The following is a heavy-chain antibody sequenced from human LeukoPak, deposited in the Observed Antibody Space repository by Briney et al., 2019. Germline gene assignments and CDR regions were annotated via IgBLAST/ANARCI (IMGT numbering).Heavy chain of an antibody. V-gene: IGHV3-23*01. CDR2: ISGSGGST. Sequence: GGSLRLSCAASGFTFSSYAMSWVRQAPGKGLGWVSAISGSGGSTYYADSVKGRFTISRDNSKNTLYLQMNSLRAEDTAVYYCAKSPFAGAMIVVLYYFDYWGQGTLVTVSS. D-gene: IGHD3-22*01. CDR3: AKSPFAGAMIVVLYYFDY. CDR1: GFTFSSYA. J-gene: IGHJ4*02.